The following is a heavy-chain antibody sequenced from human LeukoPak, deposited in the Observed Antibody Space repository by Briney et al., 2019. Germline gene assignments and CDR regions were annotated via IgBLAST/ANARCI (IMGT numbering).Heavy chain of an antibody. V-gene: IGHV3-23*01. D-gene: IGHD3-22*01. CDR1: GFTFSSYA. J-gene: IGHJ4*02. Sequence: GGSPRLSCAPSGFTFSSYAMSWVRQAPGKGLEWVSAISGSGGSTYYADSVKGRFTISRDNSKNALYLQMNSLRAEDTAVYYCAKGAGVVVITAVCFDYWGQGTLVTVSS. CDR2: ISGSGGST. CDR3: AKGAGVVVITAVCFDY.